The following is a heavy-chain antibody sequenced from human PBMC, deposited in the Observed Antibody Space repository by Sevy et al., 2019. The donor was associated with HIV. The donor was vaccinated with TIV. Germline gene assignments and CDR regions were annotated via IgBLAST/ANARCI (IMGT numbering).Heavy chain of an antibody. CDR1: GFTFSSYA. CDR2: ISGSGGTT. V-gene: IGHV3-23*01. D-gene: IGHD3-22*01. Sequence: GGSLRLSCAASGFTFSSYAVSWVRQAPGKGLEWVSFISGSGGTTYYADSVKGRFTISRDNSKNILYLQMNSLRAEDTAVYYCVRSDDSSGYYLYYFEYWGQGTVVTVSS. J-gene: IGHJ4*02. CDR3: VRSDDSSGYYLYYFEY.